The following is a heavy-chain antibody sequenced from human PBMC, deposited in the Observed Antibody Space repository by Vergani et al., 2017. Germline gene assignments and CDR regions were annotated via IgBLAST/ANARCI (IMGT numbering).Heavy chain of an antibody. CDR1: GFTFSSYG. CDR2: IWYDGSNQ. Sequence: QVQLVESGGGVVQPGGSLRLSCAASGFTFSSYGMHWVRQAPGKGLEWVAVIWYDGSNQYYADSVKGRFTISRDNSKNTLYLQMNSLRAEDTAVYYCARDPYSSSPNYFDYWGQGILVTVSS. D-gene: IGHD6-13*01. V-gene: IGHV3-33*01. CDR3: ARDPYSSSPNYFDY. J-gene: IGHJ4*02.